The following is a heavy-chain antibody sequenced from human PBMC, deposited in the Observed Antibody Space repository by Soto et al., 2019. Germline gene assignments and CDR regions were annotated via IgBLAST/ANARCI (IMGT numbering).Heavy chain of an antibody. D-gene: IGHD6-13*01. CDR2: IKQDGSEK. V-gene: IGHV3-7*01. J-gene: IGHJ4*02. CDR1: GFTFSSYW. CDR3: AREWKDSSSWYGAPGY. Sequence: GGFLRLSCAASGFTFSSYWMSWVRQAPGKGLEWVANIKQDGSEKYYVDSVKGRFTISRDNAKNSLYLQMNSLRAEDSAVYYCAREWKDSSSWYGAPGYWGQGTLVTVSS.